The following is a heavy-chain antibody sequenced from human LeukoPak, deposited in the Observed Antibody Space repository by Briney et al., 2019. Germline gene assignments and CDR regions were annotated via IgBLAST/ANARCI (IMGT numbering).Heavy chain of an antibody. CDR1: GVTFRSYG. Sequence: GGSLRLSCAASGVTFRSYGMHWVRQAPGKGLEWVALISSDGNDKLYGDSVKGRFTISRDDSKSTLYLQMNSLRVEDTAVYYCTTKVIRGNSGDDYDDWGQGTLVTVCS. D-gene: IGHD5-12*01. J-gene: IGHJ4*02. CDR2: ISSDGNDK. CDR3: TTKVIRGNSGDDYDD. V-gene: IGHV3-30*03.